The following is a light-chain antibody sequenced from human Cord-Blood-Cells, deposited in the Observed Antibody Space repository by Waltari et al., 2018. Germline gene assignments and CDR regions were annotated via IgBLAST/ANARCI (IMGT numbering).Light chain of an antibody. Sequence: ILMTQSPATLSVAPGERATLTCRASQSVSSNLAWYQQKPGQAPRLLIYGASTRDTGIPARFSGSGSGTEFTLTISSLQPEDFAVYYCQQYNNWPFTFGHGTKLDIK. V-gene: IGKV3-15*01. J-gene: IGKJ3*01. CDR2: GAS. CDR1: QSVSSN. CDR3: QQYNNWPFT.